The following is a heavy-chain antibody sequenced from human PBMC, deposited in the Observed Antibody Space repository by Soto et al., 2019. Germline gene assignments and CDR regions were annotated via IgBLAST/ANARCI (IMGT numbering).Heavy chain of an antibody. D-gene: IGHD3-3*01. CDR2: ISAYNGNT. Sequence: GASVKVSCKASGYTFTSYGISWVRQAPGQGLEWMGWISAYNGNTNYAQKLQGRVTMTTDTSTSTAYMELRSLRSDDTAVYYCARDASPWYYDFRSGYHDYWGQGTLVTVSS. V-gene: IGHV1-18*01. J-gene: IGHJ4*02. CDR1: GYTFTSYG. CDR3: ARDASPWYYDFRSGYHDY.